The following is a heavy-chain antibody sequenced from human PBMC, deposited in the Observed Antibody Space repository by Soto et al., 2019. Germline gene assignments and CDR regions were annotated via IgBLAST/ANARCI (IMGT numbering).Heavy chain of an antibody. Sequence: EVQLVESGGGLVKPGGSLRLSCAASGFTFSSYSMNWVRQAPGNGLEWVSSISSSSSYIYYADSVKGRFTISRDNAKNSLYLKMNSLRAEDTAVYYCARRWVEMGVVINYYYYYGMDVWGQGTTVTVSS. CDR2: ISSSSSYI. CDR1: GFTFSSYS. CDR3: ARRWVEMGVVINYYYYYGMDV. D-gene: IGHD3-3*01. V-gene: IGHV3-21*01. J-gene: IGHJ6*02.